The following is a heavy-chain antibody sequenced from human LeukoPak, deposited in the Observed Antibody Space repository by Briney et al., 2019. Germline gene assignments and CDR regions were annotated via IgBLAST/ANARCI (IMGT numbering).Heavy chain of an antibody. CDR3: ARTAPPRPIIKWLRLGYDAASDFDY. CDR2: INPNSGGT. D-gene: IGHD5-12*01. J-gene: IGHJ4*02. Sequence: GASVKVSCKASGYTFTGYYMHWVRQAPVQGLEWMGWINPNSGGTNYAQKFQGRVTMTRDTSISTAYMELSRLRSDDTAVYSCARTAPPRPIIKWLRLGYDAASDFDYWGQGTLVTVSS. CDR1: GYTFTGYY. V-gene: IGHV1-2*02.